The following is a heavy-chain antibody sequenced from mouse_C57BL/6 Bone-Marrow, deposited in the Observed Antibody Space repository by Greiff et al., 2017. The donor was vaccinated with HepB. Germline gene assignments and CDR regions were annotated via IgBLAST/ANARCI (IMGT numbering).Heavy chain of an antibody. D-gene: IGHD1-1*01. Sequence: VMLVESGPGLVQPSQSLSITCTVSGFSLTSYGVHWVRQSPGKGLEWLGVIWSGGSTDYNAAFISRLSISKDNSKSQVFFKMNSLQADDTAIYYCARSPPYYGSSYDWYFDVWGTGTTVTVSS. CDR2: IWSGGST. CDR3: ARSPPYYGSSYDWYFDV. J-gene: IGHJ1*03. CDR1: GFSLTSYG. V-gene: IGHV2-2*01.